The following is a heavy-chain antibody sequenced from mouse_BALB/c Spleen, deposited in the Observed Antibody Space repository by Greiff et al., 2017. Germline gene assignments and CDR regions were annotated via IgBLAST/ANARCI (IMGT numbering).Heavy chain of an antibody. J-gene: IGHJ4*01. Sequence: EVKLMESGGGLVKPGGSLKLSCAASGFTFSDYYMYWVRQTPEKRLEWVATISDGGSYTYYPDSVKGRFTISRDNAKNNLYLQMSSLKSEDTAMYYCARGGGSSYAMDYWGQGTSVTVSS. CDR2: ISDGGSYT. V-gene: IGHV5-4*02. CDR1: GFTFSDYY. CDR3: ARGGGSSYAMDY.